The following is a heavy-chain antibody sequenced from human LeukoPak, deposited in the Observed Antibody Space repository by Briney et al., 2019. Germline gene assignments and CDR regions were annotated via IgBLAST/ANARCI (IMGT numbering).Heavy chain of an antibody. V-gene: IGHV1-8*01. CDR1: GYTFTSYD. Sequence: ASVKVSCKASGYTFTSYDINWVRQATGQGLEWMGWMNPNSGNTGYAQKFQGRVTMTRNTSISTAYMELSSLRSDDTAVYYCARGWDSLSSYYGSGSYSDYWGQGTLVTVSS. D-gene: IGHD3-10*01. CDR2: MNPNSGNT. J-gene: IGHJ4*02. CDR3: ARGWDSLSSYYGSGSYSDY.